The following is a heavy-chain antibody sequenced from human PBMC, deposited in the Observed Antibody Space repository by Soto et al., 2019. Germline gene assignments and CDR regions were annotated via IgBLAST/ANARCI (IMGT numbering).Heavy chain of an antibody. Sequence: EVQLLESGGGWVQPGGSLRLSCAASGFTFSSYAMIWVRQAPGKGLEWGSAISGSGGSTYYADSVKGRFTIYRDNSKNQLYLQMNSLRAEDTAVYYCATRTHRRHTVPQSEGGMYVWVQGTTVTVSS. CDR3: ATRTHRRHTVPQSEGGMYV. V-gene: IGHV3-23*01. D-gene: IGHD4-4*01. CDR2: ISGSGGST. J-gene: IGHJ6*02. CDR1: GFTFSSYA.